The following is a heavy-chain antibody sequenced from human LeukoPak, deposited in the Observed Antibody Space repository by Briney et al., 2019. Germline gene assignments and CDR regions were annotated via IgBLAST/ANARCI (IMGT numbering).Heavy chain of an antibody. CDR3: ARNGHLGASSGDYYYFDF. V-gene: IGHV4-61*02. CDR1: GGSITTGYHH. Sequence: PSETLSLTCTVSGGSITTGYHHWSWIRQPAGKGLEWIVRIHTSGSINYDPSLKSRVTISLDTSKNQFSLKLSSVTAADTAVYYCARNGHLGASSGDYYYFDFWGLGTLVTVSS. J-gene: IGHJ4*02. CDR2: IHTSGSI. D-gene: IGHD4-17*01.